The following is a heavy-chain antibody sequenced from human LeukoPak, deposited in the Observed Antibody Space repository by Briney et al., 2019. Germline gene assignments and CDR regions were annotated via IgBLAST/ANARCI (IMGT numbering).Heavy chain of an antibody. J-gene: IGHJ6*02. CDR2: ISAYNGNT. CDR3: AREGTYCSSTSCSSYYYYYGMDV. V-gene: IGHV1-18*01. Sequence: ASVKVSCKASGGTFSSYAISWVRQAPGQGLEWMGWISAYNGNTNYAQKLQGRVTMTTDTSTSTAYMELRSLRSDDTAVYHCAREGTYCSSTSCSSYYYYYGMDVWGQGTTVTVSS. D-gene: IGHD2-2*01. CDR1: GGTFSSYA.